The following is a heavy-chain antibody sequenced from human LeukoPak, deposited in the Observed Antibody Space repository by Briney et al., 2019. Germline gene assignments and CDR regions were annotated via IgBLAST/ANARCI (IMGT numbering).Heavy chain of an antibody. CDR3: AREGRPNAFDI. CDR2: ISSSSSTI. CDR1: GFTFSSYS. V-gene: IGHV3-48*04. Sequence: PGGSLRLSCAASGFTFSSYSMNWVRQAPGKGLEWVSYISSSSSTIYYADSVKGRFTISRDNAKNSLYLQMNSLRAEDTAVYYCAREGRPNAFDIWGQGTMGTVSS. J-gene: IGHJ3*02.